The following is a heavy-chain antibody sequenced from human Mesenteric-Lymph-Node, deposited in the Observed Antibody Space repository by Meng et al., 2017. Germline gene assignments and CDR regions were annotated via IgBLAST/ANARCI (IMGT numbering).Heavy chain of an antibody. V-gene: IGHV3-72*01. CDR2: SRDKSRSYTT. J-gene: IGHJ4*02. D-gene: IGHD4-23*01. CDR1: GFTLSGHY. Sequence: EVQWVESGGGAVQPGVSLRLSCAASGFTLSGHYMVWVRQAPGKGLEWVGRSRDKSRSYTTEYAASVKGRFTISRDDSQNSLFLQMSSLKTEDTAVYYCATGLSGGNDVGYWGQGTLVTVSS. CDR3: ATGLSGGNDVGY.